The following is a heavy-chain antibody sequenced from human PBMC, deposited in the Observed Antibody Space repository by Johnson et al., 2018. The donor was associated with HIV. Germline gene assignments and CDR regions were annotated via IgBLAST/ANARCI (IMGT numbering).Heavy chain of an antibody. V-gene: IGHV3-30*18. CDR2: TSYDGSNK. CDR3: AKHLSTLVDAFDI. D-gene: IGHD3-16*01. J-gene: IGHJ3*02. CDR1: EFTFSSYG. Sequence: QVQLVESGGGVVQPGRSLRLSCAASEFTFSSYGMHWVRQAPGKGLEWVAVTSYDGSNKYYADSVQGRFTISRDNSKNTLYLQLNSLRAEDTAVFYCAKHLSTLVDAFDIWGQGTMVTVSS.